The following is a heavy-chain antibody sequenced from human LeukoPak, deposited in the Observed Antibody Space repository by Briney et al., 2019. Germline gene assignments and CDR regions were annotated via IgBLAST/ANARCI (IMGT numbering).Heavy chain of an antibody. CDR2: IRYDGSNK. CDR1: GFTFSSYG. V-gene: IGHV3-30*02. D-gene: IGHD6-6*01. Sequence: PGGSLRLSCAASGFTFSSYGMHWVRQAPGKGLEWVAFIRYDGSNKYYADSVKGRFTISRDNSKNTLYLQMNGLRAEDTAVYYCAKDVAARPPNYYYYYMDVWGKGTTVTVSS. J-gene: IGHJ6*03. CDR3: AKDVAARPPNYYYYYMDV.